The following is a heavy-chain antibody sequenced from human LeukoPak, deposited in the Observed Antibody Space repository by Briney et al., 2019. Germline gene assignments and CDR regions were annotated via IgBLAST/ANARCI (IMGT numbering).Heavy chain of an antibody. CDR3: VKDRSNTWSFDY. D-gene: IGHD6-13*01. V-gene: IGHV3-30*18. Sequence: EGSLRLSCAASGFTFSSNFMHWGRQAPDKGLEWVAFISNDGSNKNYIDSVKGRFTISRDNSKNTLYLQMNSLRVEDTAVYFCVKDRSNTWSFDYWGQGTVVTVSS. CDR2: ISNDGSNK. CDR1: GFTFSSNF. J-gene: IGHJ4*02.